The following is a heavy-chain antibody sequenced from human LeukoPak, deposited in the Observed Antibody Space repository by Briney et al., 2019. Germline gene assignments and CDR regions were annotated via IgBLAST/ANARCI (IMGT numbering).Heavy chain of an antibody. Sequence: PGESLKVSCKGSGYSFTSYWIGWVRQMPGKGLEWMGIIYPGDSDTRYSPPFQGQVTISADKSISTAYLQWSSLKASDTAMYYCARLSALAAAFWFDPWGQGTLVTVSS. CDR1: GYSFTSYW. J-gene: IGHJ5*02. CDR2: IYPGDSDT. V-gene: IGHV5-51*01. D-gene: IGHD6-13*01. CDR3: ARLSALAAAFWFDP.